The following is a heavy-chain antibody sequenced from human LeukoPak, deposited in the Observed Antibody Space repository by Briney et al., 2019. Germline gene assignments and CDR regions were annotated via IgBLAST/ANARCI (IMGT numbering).Heavy chain of an antibody. CDR3: AKDSSSYDWGYMDV. Sequence: GGSLRLSCAASGFTFSNYWMHWVRQAPGKGLVWVSRINSDGSSRNYADSVKGRFTVSRDNAKNTLYLQMNSLRAEDTAVYYCAKDSSSYDWGYMDVWGKGTTVTISS. CDR1: GFTFSNYW. CDR2: INSDGSSR. J-gene: IGHJ6*03. D-gene: IGHD3-22*01. V-gene: IGHV3-74*01.